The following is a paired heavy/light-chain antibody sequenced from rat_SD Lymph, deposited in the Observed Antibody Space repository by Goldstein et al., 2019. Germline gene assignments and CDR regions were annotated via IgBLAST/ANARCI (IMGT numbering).Light chain of an antibody. V-gene: IGKV12S36*01. CDR2: NAN. CDR1: EDIYNG. CDR3: QQYYDYPPT. J-gene: IGKJ2-1*01. Sequence: DIQMTQSPASLSASLGETVTIECRASEDIYNGLAWYQQKPGKSPQLLIYNANSLHTGVPSRFSGSGSGTQYSLKINSLQSEDVASYFCQQYYDYPPTFGAGTKLELK.
Heavy chain of an antibody. V-gene: IGHV5-34*01. CDR3: ARFFPHFDY. CDR1: GFTFSNYG. Sequence: EVQLVESGGGLVQPGRSLKLSCVASGFTFSNYGMNWIRQAPGKGLEWVAYISSGSSYIYYAETVKGRFTISRDNAKNTLYLQMTSLRSEDTALYYCARFFPHFDYWGQGVMVTVSS. CDR2: ISSGSSYI. D-gene: IGHD1-3*01. J-gene: IGHJ2*01.